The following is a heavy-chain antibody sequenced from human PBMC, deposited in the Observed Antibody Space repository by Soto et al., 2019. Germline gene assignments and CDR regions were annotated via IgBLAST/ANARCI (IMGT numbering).Heavy chain of an antibody. Sequence: QVQLVQSGAEVKKPGSSVKVSCKASGGTFSSYAISWVRQAPGQGLEWMGGIIPIFGTANYAQKFQGRVTITADESTSSAYMELSSLRSEDTAVYYCAAAVWFGELTHYFDYWGQGTLVTVSS. CDR3: AAAVWFGELTHYFDY. V-gene: IGHV1-69*01. D-gene: IGHD3-10*01. J-gene: IGHJ4*02. CDR2: IIPIFGTA. CDR1: GGTFSSYA.